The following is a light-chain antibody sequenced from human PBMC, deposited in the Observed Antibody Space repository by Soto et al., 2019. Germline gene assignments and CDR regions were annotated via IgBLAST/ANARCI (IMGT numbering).Light chain of an antibody. CDR2: DVS. J-gene: IGLJ1*01. CDR3: SSYTSSSTPWV. CDR1: SSDVGGYNY. Sequence: LTQTASVSGSPVQSLTISCTGTSSDVGGYNYVSWYQQHPGKAPKLMIYDVSNRPSWVSNRFSGSKSGNTASLTISGFQAEDEADYYCSSYTSSSTPWVFGTGT. V-gene: IGLV2-14*01.